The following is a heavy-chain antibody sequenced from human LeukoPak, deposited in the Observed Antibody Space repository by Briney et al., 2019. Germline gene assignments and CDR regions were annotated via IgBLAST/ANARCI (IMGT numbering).Heavy chain of an antibody. Sequence: SGPTLVNPTQTLTLTCTFSGFSLSTSGVGVGWIRQPPGKGLEYIGYVYNSGTTFYNPSLKSRVTISADTSKKQFSLKLTSVTAADTAIYYCARGAGGYRFDPWGLGTLVTVSS. CDR1: GFSLSTSGVG. CDR2: VYNSGTT. J-gene: IGHJ5*02. D-gene: IGHD1-1*01. V-gene: IGHV4-61*08. CDR3: ARGAGGYRFDP.